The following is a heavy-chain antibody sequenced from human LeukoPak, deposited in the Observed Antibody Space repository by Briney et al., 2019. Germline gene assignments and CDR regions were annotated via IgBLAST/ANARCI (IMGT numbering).Heavy chain of an antibody. J-gene: IGHJ6*02. CDR2: IYYGGST. V-gene: IGHV4-31*03. Sequence: PSQTLSLTCTVSGGSISSGGYYWSWIRQHPGKGLEWIGYIYYGGSTYYNPSLKSRVTISVDTSKNQFSLKLSSVTAADTAVYYCASGLYGSGSYYRQGPYYYYYGVDVWGQGTTVTVSS. CDR3: ASGLYGSGSYYRQGPYYYYYGVDV. CDR1: GGSISSGGYY. D-gene: IGHD3-10*01.